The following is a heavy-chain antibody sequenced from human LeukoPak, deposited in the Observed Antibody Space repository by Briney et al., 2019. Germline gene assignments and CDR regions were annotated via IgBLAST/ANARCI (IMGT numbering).Heavy chain of an antibody. CDR3: ARGKTEADTAMNFDY. CDR1: GGSFSGYY. D-gene: IGHD5-18*01. V-gene: IGHV4-34*01. J-gene: IGHJ4*02. CDR2: INHSGST. Sequence: SETLSLTCAVYGGSFSGYYWSWIRQPPGKGLEWIGEINHSGSTNYNPSLKSRVTISVDTSKNQFSLKLSSVTAADTAVYYCARGKTEADTAMNFDYWGQGTLVTVSS.